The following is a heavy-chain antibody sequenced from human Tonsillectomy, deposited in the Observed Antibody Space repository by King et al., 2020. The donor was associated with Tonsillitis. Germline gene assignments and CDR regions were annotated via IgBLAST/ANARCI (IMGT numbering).Heavy chain of an antibody. D-gene: IGHD6-13*01. CDR1: GFTFSSYD. J-gene: IGHJ4*02. V-gene: IGHV3-13*01. CDR2: IGTAGDT. Sequence: VQLVEFGGGLVQPGGSLRLSCAASGFTFSSYDMHWVRQATGKGLEWVSAIGTAGDTYYPGSVKGRFTISRENAKNSLYLQMNSLRAGDTAVYYCARVGAEAGPYYFDYWGQGTLVTVSS. CDR3: ARVGAEAGPYYFDY.